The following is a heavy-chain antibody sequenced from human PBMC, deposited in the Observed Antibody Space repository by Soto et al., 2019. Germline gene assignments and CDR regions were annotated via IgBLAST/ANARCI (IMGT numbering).Heavy chain of an antibody. J-gene: IGHJ4*02. CDR2: ISYDGSNK. CDR1: GFTFSSYG. D-gene: IGHD3-22*01. Sequence: PGGSLRLSCAASGFTFSSYGMHWVRQAPGKGLEWVAVISYDGSNKYYADSVKGRFTISRDNSKNTLYLQMNSLRAEDTAVYYCADYYDSSGYDEGVGVNWGQGTLVTVSS. CDR3: ADYYDSSGYDEGVGVN. V-gene: IGHV3-30*03.